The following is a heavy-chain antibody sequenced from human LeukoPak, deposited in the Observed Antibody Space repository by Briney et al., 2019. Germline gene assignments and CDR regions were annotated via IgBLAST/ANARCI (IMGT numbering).Heavy chain of an antibody. CDR1: GFTLSSYW. J-gene: IGHJ4*02. D-gene: IGHD5-12*01. CDR2: INSDGSTI. CDR3: VRGGSGYGNFDY. Sequence: RGSLRLSCAASGFTLSSYWMHWVRHAPGKGLVWVSRINSDGSTINYADSVKGRFTIYRDKARNTLYLQMNGLRAEDTAVYYCVRGGSGYGNFDYWGQGTLVTVSS. V-gene: IGHV3-74*01.